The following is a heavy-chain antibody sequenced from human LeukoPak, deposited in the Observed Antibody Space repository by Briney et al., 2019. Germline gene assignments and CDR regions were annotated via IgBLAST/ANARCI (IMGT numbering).Heavy chain of an antibody. CDR1: GLTFSSNG. D-gene: IGHD3-9*01. Sequence: PGRSLTLSCAPSGLTFSSNGVHWVRQAPGKGLEWLSYISGGGDYTNYADSVKGRFTISRDNAKNSLYLQMNSLRAEDTAVYYCARSEGLRYFTKWGQGTLVTVSS. V-gene: IGHV3-21*05. CDR2: ISGGGDYT. J-gene: IGHJ4*02. CDR3: ARSEGLRYFTK.